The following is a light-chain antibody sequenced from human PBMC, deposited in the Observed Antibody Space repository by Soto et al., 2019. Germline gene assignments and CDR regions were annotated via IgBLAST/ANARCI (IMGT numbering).Light chain of an antibody. CDR3: SSYSSISTLYG. CDR1: SSDVGGYNY. CDR2: EVS. V-gene: IGLV2-14*01. Sequence: QSALNQPASVSGSPGQSITISCTGTSSDVGGYNYVFWFHQHPGKAPKLMIFEVSDRPPVISNRFSGYKSGNTASLTISGLQAEDEADYYCSSYSSISTLYGFGTGTNLTV. J-gene: IGLJ1*01.